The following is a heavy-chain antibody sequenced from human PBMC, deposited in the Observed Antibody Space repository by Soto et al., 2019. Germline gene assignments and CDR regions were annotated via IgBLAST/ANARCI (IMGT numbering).Heavy chain of an antibody. D-gene: IGHD3-22*01. J-gene: IGHJ4*02. CDR3: ARVGNKGLIDY. V-gene: IGHV4-59*01. CDR1: GGSISSYY. Sequence: PSETLSLTCTVSGGSISSYYWSWIRQPPGKGLEWIGYIYHSGSTNYNPSLKSRVTISADTSKNQLSLHLSSVTAADTAVYYCARVGNKGLIDYWGQGTLVTVSS. CDR2: IYHSGST.